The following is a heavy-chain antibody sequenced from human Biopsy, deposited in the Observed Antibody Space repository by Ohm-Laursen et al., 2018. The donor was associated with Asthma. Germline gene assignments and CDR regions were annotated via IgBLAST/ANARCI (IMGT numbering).Heavy chain of an antibody. Sequence: SSVKVTCKASGDSLSSFINYAISWVRQAPRQGLEWMGGLIPVLGKADYAPMFEGRVRITADESTSTAYLELTSLRFEDTAVYYCARGYSGTDRIVYYYSGMEVWGQGTTVTVSS. V-gene: IGHV1-69*01. D-gene: IGHD5-12*01. CDR3: ARGYSGTDRIVYYYSGMEV. CDR1: GDSLSSFINYA. CDR2: LIPVLGKA. J-gene: IGHJ6*02.